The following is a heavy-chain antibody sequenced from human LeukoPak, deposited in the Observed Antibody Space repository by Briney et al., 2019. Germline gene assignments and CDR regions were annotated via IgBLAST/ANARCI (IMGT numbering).Heavy chain of an antibody. D-gene: IGHD3-22*01. CDR3: ARGRRLDHYYYYYMDV. CDR2: T. V-gene: IGHV4-4*07. J-gene: IGHJ6*03. Sequence: TNYNSSLKSRVTMSIDTSKNQFSLKVNSVTAADTAVYYCARGRRLDHYYYYYMDVWGKGTTVTISS.